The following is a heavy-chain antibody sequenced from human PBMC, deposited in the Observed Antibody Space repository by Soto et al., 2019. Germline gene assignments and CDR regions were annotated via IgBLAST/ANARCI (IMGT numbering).Heavy chain of an antibody. CDR2: VSYDGNHK. J-gene: IGHJ6*02. V-gene: IGHV3-30*18. CDR1: GFTFRSFG. D-gene: IGHD6-13*01. CDR3: AKDVGQQLVLNYGMHV. Sequence: QVQLVESGGGVIQPGTSLSLSCASSGFTFRSFGMYWVRQAPGKGLEWVAVVSYDGNHKYYADSVKGRFTVSRDNAKNMLYLQMNSLKGEDTAVYYCAKDVGQQLVLNYGMHVWGQGTTVTVSS.